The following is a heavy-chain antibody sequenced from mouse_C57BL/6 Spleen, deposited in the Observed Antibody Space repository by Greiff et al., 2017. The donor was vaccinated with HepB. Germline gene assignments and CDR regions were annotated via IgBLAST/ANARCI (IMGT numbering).Heavy chain of an antibody. D-gene: IGHD2-4*01. CDR3: ERTIYYDYVYAMDY. J-gene: IGHJ4*01. V-gene: IGHV5-16*01. Sequence: EVKLMESEGGLVQPGSSMKLSCTASGFTFSDYYMAWVRQVPEKGLEWVANINYDGSSTYYLDSLKSRFIISRDNAKNNLYLQMSSLKSEDTATYYCERTIYYDYVYAMDYWGQGTSVTVSS. CDR2: INYDGSST. CDR1: GFTFSDYY.